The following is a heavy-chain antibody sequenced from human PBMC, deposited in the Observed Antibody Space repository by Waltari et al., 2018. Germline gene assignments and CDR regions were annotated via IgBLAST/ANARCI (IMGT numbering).Heavy chain of an antibody. J-gene: IGHJ1*01. Sequence: QVQLVQSGAEVKKPGSSVKVSCKASGGTFSSYAISWVRQAPGQGLEWMGGIIPIFGTANYAQKFQGRVTITADESTSTAYMGLSSLRSEDTAVYYCARGRGTMIVVGPEGSEYFQHWGQGTLVIVSS. CDR1: GGTFSSYA. CDR2: IIPIFGTA. CDR3: ARGRGTMIVVGPEGSEYFQH. V-gene: IGHV1-69*01. D-gene: IGHD3-22*01.